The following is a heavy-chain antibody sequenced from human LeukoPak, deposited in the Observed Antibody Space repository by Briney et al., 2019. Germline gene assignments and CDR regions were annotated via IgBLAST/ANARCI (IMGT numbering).Heavy chain of an antibody. CDR2: MNPNSGNT. V-gene: IGHV1-8*03. CDR1: GYTFTSYD. Sequence: ASVKVSCKASGYTFTSYDINWMRQATGQGLEWMGWMNPNSGNTGYAQKFQGRVTITRNTSISTAYMELSSLRSEDTAVYYCARGRRGRYYGSGSYYNSGWFDPWGQGTLVTVSS. J-gene: IGHJ5*02. CDR3: ARGRRGRYYGSGSYYNSGWFDP. D-gene: IGHD3-10*01.